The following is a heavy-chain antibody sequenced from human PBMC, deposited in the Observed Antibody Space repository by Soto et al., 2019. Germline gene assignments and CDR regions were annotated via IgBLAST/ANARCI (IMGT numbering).Heavy chain of an antibody. CDR1: GYSFSTYS. CDR3: ARDGNSNLPLDP. Sequence: ASVKVSCKASGYSFSTYSMHWLRQDPGQGLEWMGWINGSNGNTRYSQKLQGRVTMTRETSRSTVXMNLSSLRSEDTAVYYCARDGNSNLPLDPGRQGTAVTVSS. D-gene: IGHD4-4*01. CDR2: INGSNGNT. V-gene: IGHV1-3*01. J-gene: IGHJ5*02.